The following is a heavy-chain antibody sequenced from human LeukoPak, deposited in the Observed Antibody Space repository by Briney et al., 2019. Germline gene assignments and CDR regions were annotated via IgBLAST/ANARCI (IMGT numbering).Heavy chain of an antibody. CDR3: ARPRGPADAFDI. V-gene: IGHV3-7*01. J-gene: IGHJ3*02. Sequence: QAGGSLRLSCAASGFTFSSCWMNWFRQAPGKGLEWVGNINQEGSEKHYVNSVRGRFTISRDNAKNSLYLQMNSLRAEGTAVYYCARPRGPADAFDIWGQGTMVTVSS. CDR1: GFTFSSCW. CDR2: INQEGSEK. D-gene: IGHD3-16*01.